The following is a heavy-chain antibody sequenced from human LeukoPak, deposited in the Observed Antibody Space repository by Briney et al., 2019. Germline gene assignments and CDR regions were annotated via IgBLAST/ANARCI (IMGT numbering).Heavy chain of an antibody. D-gene: IGHD1-26*01. J-gene: IGHJ2*01. Sequence: ASVKVSCKASGYTFTSYGISWVRQAPGQGLEWMGWISAYNGNTNYAQKLQGRVTMTTDTSTSTAYMELRSLRSEDTAVYYCARDNAVGATIKGAYWYFDLWGRGTPVTVSS. V-gene: IGHV1-18*01. CDR2: ISAYNGNT. CDR1: GYTFTSYG. CDR3: ARDNAVGATIKGAYWYFDL.